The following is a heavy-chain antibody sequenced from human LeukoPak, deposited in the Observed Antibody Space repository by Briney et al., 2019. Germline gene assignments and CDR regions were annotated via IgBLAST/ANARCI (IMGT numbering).Heavy chain of an antibody. CDR1: GFTFSSYE. J-gene: IGHJ4*02. CDR2: ISSSSSTI. D-gene: IGHD3-22*01. V-gene: IGHV3-48*03. CDR3: ARASYYYDSSGPLFDY. Sequence: GGSLRLSCAASGFTFSSYEMNWVRQAPGKGLEWVSYISSSSSTIYYADSVKGRFTISRDNAKNSLYLQMNSLRAEETAVYYCARASYYYDSSGPLFDYWGQGTLVTVSS.